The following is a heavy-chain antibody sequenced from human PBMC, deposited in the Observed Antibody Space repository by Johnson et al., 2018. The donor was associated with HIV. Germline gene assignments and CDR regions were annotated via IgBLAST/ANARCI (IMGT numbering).Heavy chain of an antibody. CDR3: AKARSLLDYGGFDAFDI. V-gene: IGHV3-13*01. Sequence: EVQLVESRGGLLQPGGSLRLSCAASGYSFDSHAMNWVRQGPGKGLEWVSAIGTAGDTYYQGSVKGRFTISRENAKNSLHLQMNSLRVGDTAVYYCAKARSLLDYGGFDAFDIWGQGTMVTVS. CDR1: GYSFDSHA. J-gene: IGHJ3*02. CDR2: IGTAGDT. D-gene: IGHD4-23*01.